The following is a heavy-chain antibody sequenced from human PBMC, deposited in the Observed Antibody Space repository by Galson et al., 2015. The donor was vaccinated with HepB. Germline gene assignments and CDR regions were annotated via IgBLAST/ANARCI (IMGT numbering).Heavy chain of an antibody. D-gene: IGHD6-13*01. Sequence: SLRLSCAASGFTFDDYAMHWVRQAPGKGLEWVSLISWDGGSTYYADSVKGRFTISRDNSKNSLYLQMNSLRAEDTALYYCAKETAYGSSFDYWGQGTLVTVSS. V-gene: IGHV3-43D*03. CDR2: ISWDGGST. J-gene: IGHJ4*02. CDR3: AKETAYGSSFDY. CDR1: GFTFDDYA.